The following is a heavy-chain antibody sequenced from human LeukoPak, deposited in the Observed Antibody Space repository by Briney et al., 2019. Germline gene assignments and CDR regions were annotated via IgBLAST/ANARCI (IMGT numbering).Heavy chain of an antibody. V-gene: IGHV1-69*05. CDR3: ARTDYGGNQGDFDY. CDR2: IIPIFGTA. Sequence: SVKVSCXASGGTFSSYAISWVRQAPGQGLEWMGRIIPIFGTANYAQKFQGRVTITTDESTSTAYMELSSLRSEDTAVYYCARTDYGGNQGDFDYWGQGTLVTVSS. D-gene: IGHD4-23*01. CDR1: GGTFSSYA. J-gene: IGHJ4*02.